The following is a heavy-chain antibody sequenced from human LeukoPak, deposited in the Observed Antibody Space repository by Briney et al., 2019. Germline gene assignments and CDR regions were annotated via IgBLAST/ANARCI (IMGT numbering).Heavy chain of an antibody. CDR3: ARSDPGGDAFDI. CDR2: INAGNGNT. V-gene: IGHV1-3*01. J-gene: IGHJ3*02. CDR1: GYTFTSYA. Sequence: AASVKVSCKASGYTFTSYAMHWVRQAPGQRLEWMGWINAGNGNTKYSHKFQGRVTITRDTSASTAYTELSSLSSEDTAVYYCARSDPGGDAFDIWGQGTMVTVSS. D-gene: IGHD3-10*01.